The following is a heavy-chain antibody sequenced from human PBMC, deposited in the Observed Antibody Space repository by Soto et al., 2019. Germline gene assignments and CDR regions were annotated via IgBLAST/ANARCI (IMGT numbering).Heavy chain of an antibody. V-gene: IGHV3-7*01. D-gene: IGHD3-16*02. CDR3: ARDLMLYDYIWGSDHNADY. J-gene: IGHJ4*02. Sequence: EVQLVESGGGLVQPGGSLRLSCAASGFTFSSYWMSWVRQAPGKGLEWVANIKQDGSEKYYVDPVKGRFTISRDNAKNSLYLQMNSLRAEDTAVYYCARDLMLYDYIWGSDHNADYWGQGTLVTVSS. CDR2: IKQDGSEK. CDR1: GFTFSSYW.